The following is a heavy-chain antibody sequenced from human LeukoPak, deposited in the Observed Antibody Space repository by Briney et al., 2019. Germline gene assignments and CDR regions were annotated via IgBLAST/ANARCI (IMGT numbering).Heavy chain of an antibody. Sequence: GPSLILSCAAAGFTYSQLGMQWVRQAPGKLREWVAVILCDGTEKYYADAGKSGYTISTDNSRNTLYQQMNSLRDDDTAVSYCAKDAQRGFDYSNSLEYWGQGTLVTVSS. J-gene: IGHJ4*02. CDR2: ILCDGTEK. D-gene: IGHD4-11*01. CDR1: GFTYSQLG. V-gene: IGHV3-33*06. CDR3: AKDAQRGFDYSNSLEY.